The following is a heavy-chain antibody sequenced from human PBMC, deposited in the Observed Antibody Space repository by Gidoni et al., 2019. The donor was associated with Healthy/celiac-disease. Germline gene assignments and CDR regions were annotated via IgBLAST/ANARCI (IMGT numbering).Heavy chain of an antibody. CDR1: GFTFDDYA. CDR3: AKAIVGATPAAFDI. D-gene: IGHD1-26*01. J-gene: IGHJ3*02. CDR2: ISWNSGSI. V-gene: IGHV3-9*01. Sequence: EVQLVESGGGLVQPGRSLRLSCAASGFTFDDYAMHWVRQAPGKGLEWVSGISWNSGSIGYADSVKGRFTISRDNAKNSLYLQMNSLRAEDTALYYCAKAIVGATPAAFDIWGQGTMVTVSS.